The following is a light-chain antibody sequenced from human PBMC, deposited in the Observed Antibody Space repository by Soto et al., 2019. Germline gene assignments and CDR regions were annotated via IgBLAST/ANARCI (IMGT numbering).Light chain of an antibody. J-gene: IGLJ2*01. Sequence: QSALTQPPSASGTPGQRVTISCSGSSSNIGSNYVFWYQHLPGTAPKLLIYRNNQRPSGVPDRFSGSKSGTSASLAISGLGSEDETDYYCAAWDDSLSGVVFGGGTKVTV. CDR2: RNN. V-gene: IGLV1-47*01. CDR3: AAWDDSLSGVV. CDR1: SSNIGSNY.